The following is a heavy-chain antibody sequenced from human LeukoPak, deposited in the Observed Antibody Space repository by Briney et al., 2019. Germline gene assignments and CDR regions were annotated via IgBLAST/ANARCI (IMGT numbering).Heavy chain of an antibody. D-gene: IGHD2-2*02. CDR2: IWYDGSNK. J-gene: IGHJ4*02. Sequence: GRSLRLSCAASGFTFSSYGMHWVRQAPGKGLEWVAVIWYDGSNKYYADSVKGRFTISRDNSKNTLYLQMNSLRAEDTAVYYCARGFCSSTSCYKGGWDYWGQGTLVTVSS. V-gene: IGHV3-33*01. CDR3: ARGFCSSTSCYKGGWDY. CDR1: GFTFSSYG.